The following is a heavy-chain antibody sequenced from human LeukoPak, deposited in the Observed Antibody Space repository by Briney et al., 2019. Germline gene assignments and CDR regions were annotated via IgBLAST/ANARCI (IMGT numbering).Heavy chain of an antibody. CDR1: GYTFTSYY. Sequence: ASVKVSCKASGYTFTSYYIHWVRQAPGQGLEWMEMMNPSDGSTSYAQKFRGRVTMTRDTSTTTVYMEMSNLSSEDTAMYYCAKSRTTGSASSDYWGQGTLVTVSS. V-gene: IGHV1-46*01. D-gene: IGHD2-8*02. CDR2: MNPSDGST. CDR3: AKSRTTGSASSDY. J-gene: IGHJ4*02.